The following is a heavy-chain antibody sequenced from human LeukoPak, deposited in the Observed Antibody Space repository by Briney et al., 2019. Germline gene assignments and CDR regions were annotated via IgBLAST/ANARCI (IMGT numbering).Heavy chain of an antibody. J-gene: IGHJ1*01. Sequence: SETLSLTCAVYGGSFSGYYWSWIRQPPGKGLEWIGEINHSGSTNYNPSLKSRVTISVDRSKNQFSLKLSSVTTADTAVYYCAARYCSSTSCLRAEYFQHWGQGTLVTVSS. V-gene: IGHV4-34*01. CDR3: AARYCSSTSCLRAEYFQH. CDR2: INHSGST. D-gene: IGHD2-2*01. CDR1: GGSFSGYY.